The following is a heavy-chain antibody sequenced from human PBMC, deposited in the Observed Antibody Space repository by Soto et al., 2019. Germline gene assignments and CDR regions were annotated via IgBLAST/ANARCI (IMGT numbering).Heavy chain of an antibody. CDR2: ISNSGNT. J-gene: IGHJ6*02. CDR3: ARDAPVASGSHYSGLDV. V-gene: IGHV4-31*01. CDR1: GVSISSGDYY. Sequence: QVQLQESGPGLVAPSQTLSLTCIFSGVSISSGDYYWSWIRQVPGKGLEGIGYISNSGNTYSAPSLKSLVTMSVDTSKNQFSLLLTSVTAADTAIYYCARDAPVASGSHYSGLDVWGPGTTVTVSS. D-gene: IGHD1-26*01.